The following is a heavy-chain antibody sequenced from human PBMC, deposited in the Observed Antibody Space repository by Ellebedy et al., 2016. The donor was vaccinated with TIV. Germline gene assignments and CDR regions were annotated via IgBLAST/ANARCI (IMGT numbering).Heavy chain of an antibody. CDR2: IYDAGRT. CDR1: GGSISSSSYY. CDR3: ARHGATGGRGVY. D-gene: IGHD2-15*01. J-gene: IGHJ4*02. Sequence: GSLRLSXSVSGGSISSSSYYWGWIRQPPGKGLEWIGSIYDAGRTFYNPSLKSRVTISVDTAKNQFSLKLSSVTAADRAVYYCARHGATGGRGVYWGQGTLVTVSS. V-gene: IGHV4-39*01.